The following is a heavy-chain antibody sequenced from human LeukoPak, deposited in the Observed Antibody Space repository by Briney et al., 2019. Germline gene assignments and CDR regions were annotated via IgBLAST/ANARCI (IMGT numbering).Heavy chain of an antibody. V-gene: IGHV4-34*01. CDR1: GGSFSGYY. Sequence: SETLSLTRAVYGGSFSGYYWSWIRQPPGKGLEWIGEINHSGSTNYNPSLKSRVTISVDTSKNQFSLKLSSVTAADTAVYYCAREAGYGGYETWGQGTLVTVSS. D-gene: IGHD5-12*01. CDR2: INHSGST. J-gene: IGHJ5*02. CDR3: AREAGYGGYET.